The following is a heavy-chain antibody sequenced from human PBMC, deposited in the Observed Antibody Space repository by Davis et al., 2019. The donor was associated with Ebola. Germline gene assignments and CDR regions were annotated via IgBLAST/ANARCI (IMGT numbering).Heavy chain of an antibody. CDR1: GFTFGDYA. CDR3: TRGDCTNGVCYGSSGYLFDY. CDR2: ISSKAYGGTT. V-gene: IGHV3-49*03. J-gene: IGHJ4*02. D-gene: IGHD2-8*01. Sequence: PGGSLRLSCTASGFTFGDYAMTWFRQAPGKGLEWVGFISSKAYGGTTEYAASVKGRFTISRDDSKSIAYLQMNSLKTEDTAVYYCTRGDCTNGVCYGSSGYLFDYWGQGTLVTVSS.